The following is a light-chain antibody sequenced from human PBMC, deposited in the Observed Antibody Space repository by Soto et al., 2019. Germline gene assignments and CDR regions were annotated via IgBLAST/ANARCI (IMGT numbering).Light chain of an antibody. V-gene: IGKV3-15*01. Sequence: EIMLTPSQGTLSVSAWEGATLSYLARQSVSSNLAWYQQKPGQAPRLLIYGASTRATGIPARFSGSGSETEFTLTISSLQSEDFAVYYCQQYNNWPPLTFGGGTKVDIK. CDR2: GAS. CDR3: QQYNNWPPLT. CDR1: QSVSSN. J-gene: IGKJ4*01.